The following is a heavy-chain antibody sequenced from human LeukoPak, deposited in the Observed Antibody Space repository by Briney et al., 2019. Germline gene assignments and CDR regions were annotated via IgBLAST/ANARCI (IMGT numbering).Heavy chain of an antibody. CDR2: INHSGST. V-gene: IGHV4-34*01. Sequence: PSETLSLTCTVSGGSISSYYWSWIRQPPGKGLEWIGGINHSGSTNYNRSLKSRVTISVDTSKNQFSLKLSSVTAADTAVYYCASLKRGYSYGYYYYYGMDVWGQGTTVTVSS. J-gene: IGHJ6*02. D-gene: IGHD5-18*01. CDR3: ASLKRGYSYGYYYYYGMDV. CDR1: GGSISSYY.